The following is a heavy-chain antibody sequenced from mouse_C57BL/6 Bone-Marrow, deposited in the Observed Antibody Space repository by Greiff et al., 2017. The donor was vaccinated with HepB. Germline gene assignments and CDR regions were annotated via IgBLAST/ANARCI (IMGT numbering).Heavy chain of an antibody. CDR2: IYPRSGST. J-gene: IGHJ1*03. D-gene: IGHD1-1*01. CDR3: ARCGDGISYWDVDV. Sequence: QVQLQQSGAELARPGASVKLSCKASGYTFTGYGISWVKQSNGQGLEWIGEIYPRSGSTYYNEKFKGKATLTADTSSSTAYMELRSLTSEDSAVYSCARCGDGISYWDVDVWGTGTTVTVSS. V-gene: IGHV1-81*01. CDR1: GYTFTGYG.